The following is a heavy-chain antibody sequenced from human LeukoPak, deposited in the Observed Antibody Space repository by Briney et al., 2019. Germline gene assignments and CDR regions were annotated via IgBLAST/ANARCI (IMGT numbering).Heavy chain of an antibody. V-gene: IGHV4-34*01. CDR2: INHSGST. D-gene: IGHD6-19*01. J-gene: IGHJ6*02. CDR3: GRGEIRIAVAGAGNYSSSGMDF. CDR1: GGSFSGYY. Sequence: SETLSLTCAVYGGSFSGYYWSWIRQPPGKGLEWIGEINHSGSTNYNPSLKSRVTISVDTSKNQFSLKLSSVTAADTAVYYCGRGEIRIAVAGAGNYSSSGMDFGGQGTTATISS.